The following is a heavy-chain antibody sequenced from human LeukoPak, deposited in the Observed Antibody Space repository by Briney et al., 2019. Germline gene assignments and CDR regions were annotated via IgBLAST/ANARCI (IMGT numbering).Heavy chain of an antibody. V-gene: IGHV3-33*01. CDR3: ARGWVKYYYDSSGYTNNNDY. CDR1: GFTFSSYG. J-gene: IGHJ4*02. CDR2: IWYDGSNK. D-gene: IGHD3-22*01. Sequence: PGGSLRLSCAASGFTFSSYGMHWVRQAPGKGLEWVAVIWYDGSNKYYADSVKGRFTISRDNSKNTLYLQMNSLRAEDTAVYYCARGWVKYYYDSSGYTNNNDYWGQGTLVTVSS.